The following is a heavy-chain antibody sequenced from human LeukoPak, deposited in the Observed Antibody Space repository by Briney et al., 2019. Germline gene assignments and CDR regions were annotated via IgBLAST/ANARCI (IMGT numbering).Heavy chain of an antibody. D-gene: IGHD2-8*01. V-gene: IGHV3-9*01. J-gene: IGHJ6*04. Sequence: PGGSLRLSCAASGFTFDDYAMHWVRQAPGKGLEWVSGISWNSGSIGYADSVKGRFTISRDNAKNSLYLQMNSLRAEDTALYYCAKALMRFPWGAFDIWGKGTTVTVSS. CDR2: ISWNSGSI. CDR3: AKALMRFPWGAFDI. CDR1: GFTFDDYA.